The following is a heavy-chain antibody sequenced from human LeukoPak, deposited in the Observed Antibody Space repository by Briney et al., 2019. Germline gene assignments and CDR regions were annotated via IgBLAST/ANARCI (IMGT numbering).Heavy chain of an antibody. D-gene: IGHD6-6*01. Sequence: GASVTVSFRASGYTFSICGFSWVRQAPGQGLEGMAWISAYNGDTNYVQKFQGRVILTTDTSTSTAYMELRSLRADDTAVYYCARIADRHLRHYFVYWGEGTPVTVSS. CDR3: ARIADRHLRHYFVY. CDR2: ISAYNGDT. V-gene: IGHV1-18*01. CDR1: GYTFSICG. J-gene: IGHJ4*02.